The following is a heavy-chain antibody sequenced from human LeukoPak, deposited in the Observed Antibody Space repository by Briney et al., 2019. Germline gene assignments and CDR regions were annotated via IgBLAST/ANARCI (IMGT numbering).Heavy chain of an antibody. CDR2: INQDGSEK. CDR3: ARGRRVPAAMGNWFDP. D-gene: IGHD2-2*01. CDR1: GFTFSSYW. J-gene: IGHJ5*02. Sequence: PGRSLRLSCTASGFTFSSYWMSWVRQAPGKGLEWVANINQDGSEKYYVDSVRGRFTISRDNAKNSLYLQMNSLRAEDTAVYYCARGRRVPAAMGNWFDPWGQGTLVTVSS. V-gene: IGHV3-7*01.